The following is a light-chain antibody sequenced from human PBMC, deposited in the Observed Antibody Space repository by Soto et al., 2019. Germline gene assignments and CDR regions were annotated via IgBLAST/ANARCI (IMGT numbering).Light chain of an antibody. Sequence: QSVLTQPASVSGSPGQSITISCTGTITDIGAYNYVSWYQQHPGKAPKLLIYGVSSRPSGVSNRFSGSKSGNAAYLTISGLQADDEADYYCSLYTSENTYVFGTGTKVTVL. J-gene: IGLJ1*01. CDR3: SLYTSENTYV. CDR1: ITDIGAYNY. V-gene: IGLV2-14*01. CDR2: GVS.